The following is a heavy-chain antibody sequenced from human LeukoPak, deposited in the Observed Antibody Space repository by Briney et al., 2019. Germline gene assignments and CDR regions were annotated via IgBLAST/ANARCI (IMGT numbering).Heavy chain of an antibody. CDR3: AAQLGLLNWFDS. CDR2: INPNSGGT. J-gene: IGHJ5*01. D-gene: IGHD1-1*01. V-gene: IGHV1-2*02. CDR1: GYTVTGYY. Sequence: ASVKVSCKASGYTVTGYYMHWVRQAPGQALEWVGGINPNSGGTNYAQKIQGRVNMTRDTAISTAYMEPRRLRSDDTAVYYCAAQLGLLNWFDSWGQGTLVTVSS.